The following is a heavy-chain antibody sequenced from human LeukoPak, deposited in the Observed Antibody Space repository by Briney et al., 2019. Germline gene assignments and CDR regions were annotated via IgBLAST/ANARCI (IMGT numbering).Heavy chain of an antibody. V-gene: IGHV4-34*01. CDR2: INHSGST. J-gene: IGHJ4*02. Sequence: PSETRSLTCAVNGGSFSGYYWSWIRQPPGKGLEWIGEINHSGSTNYNPSLKSRVTISVDTSKNQFSLKLSSVTAADTAVYYCARGGWESSSSWYHYWGQGTLVTVSS. CDR3: ARGGWESSSSWYHY. CDR1: GGSFSGYY. D-gene: IGHD6-13*01.